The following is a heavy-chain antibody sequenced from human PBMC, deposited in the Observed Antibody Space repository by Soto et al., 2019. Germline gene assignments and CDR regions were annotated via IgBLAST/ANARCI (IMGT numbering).Heavy chain of an antibody. CDR1: GGTFSSYT. Sequence: SVKVSCKASGGTFSSYTISWVRQAPGQGLEWMGRIIPILGIANYAQKFQGRVTITADKSTSTAYMELSSLRSEDTAVYYCARPAVAGTSAFDIWGQGTMVTVSS. CDR3: ARPAVAGTSAFDI. CDR2: IIPILGIA. D-gene: IGHD6-19*01. V-gene: IGHV1-69*02. J-gene: IGHJ3*02.